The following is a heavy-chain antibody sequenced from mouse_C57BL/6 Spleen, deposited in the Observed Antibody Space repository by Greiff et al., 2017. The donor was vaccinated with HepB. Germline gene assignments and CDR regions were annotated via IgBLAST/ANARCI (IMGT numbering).Heavy chain of an antibody. V-gene: IGHV6-3*01. D-gene: IGHD1-1*01. CDR1: GFTFSNYW. CDR2: IRLKSDNYAT. J-gene: IGHJ4*01. CDR3: SSPIYYYGSSYAMDY. Sequence: EVKVEESGGGLVQPGGSMKLSCVASGFTFSNYWMNWVRQSPEKGLEWVAQIRLKSDNYATHYAESVKGRFTISRDDSKSSVYLQMNNLRAEDTGIYYCSSPIYYYGSSYAMDYWGQGTSVTVSS.